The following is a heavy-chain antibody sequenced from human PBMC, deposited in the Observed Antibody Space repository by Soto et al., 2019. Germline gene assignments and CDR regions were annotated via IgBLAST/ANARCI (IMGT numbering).Heavy chain of an antibody. Sequence: SQTLSLTCAISGDSVSSNSAAWNWIRQSPSRGLEWLGRTYYRSKWNNDYAVSVKSRITINPDTSKNQFSLQLNSVTPEDTAVYYCARAALGYCSGGSCYSLYYYYYYMDVWGKGTTVTVSS. CDR3: ARAALGYCSGGSCYSLYYYYYYMDV. V-gene: IGHV6-1*01. CDR2: TYYRSKWNN. CDR1: GDSVSSNSAA. J-gene: IGHJ6*03. D-gene: IGHD2-15*01.